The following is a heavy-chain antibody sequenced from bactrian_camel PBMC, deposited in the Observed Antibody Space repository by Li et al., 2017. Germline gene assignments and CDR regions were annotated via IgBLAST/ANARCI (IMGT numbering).Heavy chain of an antibody. CDR3: KRQCLRSGVRLTY. J-gene: IGHJ4*01. V-gene: IGHV3S53*01. D-gene: IGHD2*01. CDR2: IDSDGST. CDR1: GYYGCDND. Sequence: HVQLVESGGGSVQAGGSLRLSCAAPGYYGCDNDLSWYRQAPGKERESVSFIDSDGSTNYAHSVKGRFTISRDSDKNTVYLQMNSLQPEDSAMYYCKRQCLRSGVRLTYWGQGTQVTVS.